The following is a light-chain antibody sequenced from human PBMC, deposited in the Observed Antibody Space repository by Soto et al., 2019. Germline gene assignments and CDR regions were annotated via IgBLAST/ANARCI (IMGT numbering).Light chain of an antibody. CDR1: QDISNY. CDR3: QQYDNLPLT. V-gene: IGKV1-33*01. CDR2: DAS. J-gene: IGKJ4*01. Sequence: IQMTQSPSSLSASVGDRGTITCQASQDISNYLNWYQQKPGKAPKLLIYDASNLETGGPSRFSVSGSGTDYTFPISSLQPEDVATYDCQQYDNLPLTFGGGTKVEIK.